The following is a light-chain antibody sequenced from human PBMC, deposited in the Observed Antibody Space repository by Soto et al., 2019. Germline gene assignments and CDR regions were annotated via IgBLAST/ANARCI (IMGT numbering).Light chain of an antibody. J-gene: IGLJ1*01. Sequence: QSALTQPASVSGSPGQSITISCTGTSSDVGGYDYVSWYQHHPGKAPKLMIYDVTNRPSGVSNRFSGSKSGNTASLTISGLQAEDEADYYCSSYTSGSSDVFGTGTKVTVL. CDR2: DVT. CDR1: SSDVGGYDY. CDR3: SSYTSGSSDV. V-gene: IGLV2-14*03.